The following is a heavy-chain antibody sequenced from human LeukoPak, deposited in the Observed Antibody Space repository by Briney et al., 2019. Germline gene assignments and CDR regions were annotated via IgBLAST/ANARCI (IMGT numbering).Heavy chain of an antibody. CDR1: GGSISSYY. V-gene: IGHV4-4*07. J-gene: IGHJ6*03. Sequence: SETLSLTCTVSGGSISSYYWSWIRQPAGKGLEWIGRIYTSGSTNYNPSLKSRVTMSVDTSKNQFSLKLSSVTAADTAVYYCARANVGSGYYFDYYYYMDVWGKGTTVTVSS. CDR3: ARANVGSGYYFDYYYYMDV. D-gene: IGHD3-22*01. CDR2: IYTSGST.